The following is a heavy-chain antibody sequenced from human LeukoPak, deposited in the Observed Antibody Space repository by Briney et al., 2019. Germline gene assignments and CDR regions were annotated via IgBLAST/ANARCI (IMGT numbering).Heavy chain of an antibody. V-gene: IGHV1-69*13. J-gene: IGHJ6*02. CDR1: GGTFSSYA. CDR2: IIPIFGTA. CDR3: ARDRSSTTRQYYYYGMDV. Sequence: SVKVSCKASGGTFSSYAISWVRQAPGQGLEWMGGIIPIFGTANYAQKFQGRVTITADESTSTAHMELSSLRSEDTAVYYCARDRSSTTRQYYYYGMDVWGQGTTVTVSS. D-gene: IGHD2-2*01.